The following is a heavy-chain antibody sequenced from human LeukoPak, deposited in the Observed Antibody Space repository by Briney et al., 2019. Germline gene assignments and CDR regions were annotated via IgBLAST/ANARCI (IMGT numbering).Heavy chain of an antibody. CDR2: LYTTGTT. D-gene: IGHD1-26*01. CDR3: VRDGANWEEPNDAFDT. CDR1: GACNARCY. V-gene: IGHV4-4*07. J-gene: IGHJ3*02. Sequence: SDTLTLIYAVTGACNARCYWSSVRRSPAQVLERTGRLYTTGTTNYNPSLKSRVTMSGDSSKNQLSLTLTSVTTADTAVYYCVRDGANWEEPNDAFDTWGQGTLLTVSS.